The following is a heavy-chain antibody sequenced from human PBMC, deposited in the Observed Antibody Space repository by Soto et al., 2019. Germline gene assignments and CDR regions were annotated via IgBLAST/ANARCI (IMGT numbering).Heavy chain of an antibody. CDR2: IIPIFGTA. J-gene: IGHJ4*02. Sequence: SVKVSCKASGGTFSSYAISWVRQAPGQGLEWMGGIIPIFGTANYAQKFQGRVTITADESTSTAYMELSSLRSEDTAVYYCARLYCSSTSCYRSNWRVRSNYFDYWGQGTLVTVSS. D-gene: IGHD2-2*02. CDR1: GGTFSSYA. CDR3: ARLYCSSTSCYRSNWRVRSNYFDY. V-gene: IGHV1-69*13.